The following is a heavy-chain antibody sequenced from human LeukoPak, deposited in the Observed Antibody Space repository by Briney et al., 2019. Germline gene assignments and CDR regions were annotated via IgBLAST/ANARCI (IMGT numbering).Heavy chain of an antibody. V-gene: IGHV3-23*01. J-gene: IGHJ4*02. CDR1: GFTFSSNG. Sequence: GGSLRLSCVASGFTFSSNGMSWVRQAPGKGLEWVSAISGSGGTTAYADSVKGRFTISRDNSKNTLYLQMNSLRAEDTAVYYCARAPPCSGGSCYSGYFDCWGQGTLVTVSS. D-gene: IGHD2-15*01. CDR3: ARAPPCSGGSCYSGYFDC. CDR2: ISGSGGTT.